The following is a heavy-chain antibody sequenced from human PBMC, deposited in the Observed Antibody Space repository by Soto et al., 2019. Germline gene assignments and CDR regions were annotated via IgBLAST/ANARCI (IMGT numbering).Heavy chain of an antibody. CDR2: INGYNGNT. CDR3: ARMGDVPYYYYGMDV. V-gene: IGHV1-18*01. J-gene: IGHJ6*02. Sequence: QVQLVQSGAEVKKPGASVKVSCKASGYTFTSYGITWVRQAPGQGLEWLGWINGYNGNTNYAQKLQGRVTMTTDTSTSTAYMELRSLRSDDTAVYYCARMGDVPYYYYGMDVWGQGTTVTVS. D-gene: IGHD3-16*01. CDR1: GYTFTSYG.